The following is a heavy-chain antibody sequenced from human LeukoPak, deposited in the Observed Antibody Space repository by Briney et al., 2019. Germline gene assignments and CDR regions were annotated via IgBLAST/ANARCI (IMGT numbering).Heavy chain of an antibody. D-gene: IGHD4-11*01. J-gene: IGHJ3*02. CDR1: GFTFSSYE. Sequence: PGGSLRLSCAASGFTFSSYEMNWVRQAPGKGLEWVSYISSSGSTIYYADSVKGRFTISRDNAKNSLYLQMNSLRAEDTAVYYCAKDLQEDAFDIWGQGTMVTVSS. CDR3: AKDLQEDAFDI. CDR2: ISSSGSTI. V-gene: IGHV3-48*03.